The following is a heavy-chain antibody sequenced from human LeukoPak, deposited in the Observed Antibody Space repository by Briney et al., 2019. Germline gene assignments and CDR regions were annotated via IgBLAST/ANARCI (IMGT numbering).Heavy chain of an antibody. J-gene: IGHJ1*01. CDR1: GFTFSDYY. V-gene: IGHV3-11*04. D-gene: IGHD3-16*01. CDR2: ISSSGSSI. Sequence: NPGGSLRLSCAASGFTFSDYYMSWIRQAPGKGLEWVSYISSSGSSIYYADSVKGRFTISRDNAKNSLYLQMNSLRAEDTAVYYCARGPRLPQYFQYWGQGTLVTVSS. CDR3: ARGPRLPQYFQY.